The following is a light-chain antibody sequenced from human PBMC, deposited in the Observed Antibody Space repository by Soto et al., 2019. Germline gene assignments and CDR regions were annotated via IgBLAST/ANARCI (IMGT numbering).Light chain of an antibody. CDR2: TNN. Sequence: QSVLTQPPSASGTPGQRVTISCSGGSSNIGRDYVYWFQQLPGTAPKLLIYTNNQRPSGVPDRFSGSKSGTSASLAISGLRSEDEADYCCAAWDDSLRAWVFGGGTKLTVL. CDR3: AAWDDSLRAWV. J-gene: IGLJ3*02. CDR1: SSNIGRDY. V-gene: IGLV1-47*02.